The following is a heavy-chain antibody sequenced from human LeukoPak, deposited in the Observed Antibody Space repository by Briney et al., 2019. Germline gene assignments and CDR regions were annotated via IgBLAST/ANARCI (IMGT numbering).Heavy chain of an antibody. CDR1: GSTFSSYG. J-gene: IGHJ4*02. V-gene: IGHV3-33*01. D-gene: IGHD2-15*01. Sequence: GGSLRLSCAASGSTFSSYGMHWVRQAPGKGLEWVAVIWYDGSNKYYADSVKGRFTISRDNSKNTLYLQMNSLRAEDTAVYYCARDCSGGSCFFDYWGQGTLVTVSS. CDR2: IWYDGSNK. CDR3: ARDCSGGSCFFDY.